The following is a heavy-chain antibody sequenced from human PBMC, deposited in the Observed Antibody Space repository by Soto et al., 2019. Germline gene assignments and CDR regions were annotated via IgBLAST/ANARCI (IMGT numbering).Heavy chain of an antibody. D-gene: IGHD3-9*01. J-gene: IGHJ4*02. CDR2: IFYSGST. CDR3: ARHDSGYDFLTGYYQGFGY. Sequence: SETLSLTCTVSGDSFSSSTYYWGWIRQPPGKGLQWIASIFYSGSTYYNPSLESRVTISVDTSNNQFSLKLSSVTAADTAVYYCARHDSGYDFLTGYYQGFGYWGQGTLVTVSS. CDR1: GDSFSSSTYY. V-gene: IGHV4-39*01.